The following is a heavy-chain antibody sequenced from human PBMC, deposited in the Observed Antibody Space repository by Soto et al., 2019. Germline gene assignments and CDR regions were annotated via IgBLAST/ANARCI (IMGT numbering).Heavy chain of an antibody. CDR1: GGTFSKYT. CDR2: IIPIYGTA. J-gene: IGHJ2*01. D-gene: IGHD5-12*01. CDR3: ARDRDGYNYWYFDL. V-gene: IGHV1-69*01. Sequence: QVQLVQSGAEVKKPGSSVKVSCKVSGGTFSKYTINWLRQSPGQGLEWMAGIIPIYGTANYAQKFQGRISVTMDESTTTAYMELRGLRSDDTAIYYCARDRDGYNYWYFDLWGRGSLITVSS.